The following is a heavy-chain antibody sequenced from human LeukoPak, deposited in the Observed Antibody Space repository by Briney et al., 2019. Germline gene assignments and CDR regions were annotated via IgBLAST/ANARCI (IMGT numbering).Heavy chain of an antibody. D-gene: IGHD3-22*01. CDR3: AKDPYVGGGYHFDS. CDR1: GFNFGTFA. V-gene: IGHV3-33*06. J-gene: IGHJ4*02. Sequence: GRSLRLSCEASGFNFGTFAMHWVRQAPGEGLEWLAIIWYDGSNKHYSDSVKGRFTISRDNSKNTLYLQMNSLRAEDTAIYYCAKDPYVGGGYHFDSWGQGSLVTVSS. CDR2: IWYDGSNK.